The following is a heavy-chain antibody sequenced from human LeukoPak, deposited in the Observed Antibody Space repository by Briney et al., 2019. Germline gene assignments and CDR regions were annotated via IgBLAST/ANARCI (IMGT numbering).Heavy chain of an antibody. D-gene: IGHD1-20*01. CDR1: GGSISSYY. CDR3: ARAGYNWNDGYYDYYMDV. V-gene: IGHV4-4*07. J-gene: IGHJ6*03. Sequence: KPSETLSLTCTVSGGSISSYYWSWIRQPAGKGLEWIGRIYTSGSTNYNPSLKSRVTMSVDTSKNQFSLKLSSVTAADTAVYYCARAGYNWNDGYYDYYMDVWGKGTTVTVSS. CDR2: IYTSGST.